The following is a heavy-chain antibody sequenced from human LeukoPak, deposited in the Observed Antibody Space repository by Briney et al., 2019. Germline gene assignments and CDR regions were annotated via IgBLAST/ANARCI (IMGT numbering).Heavy chain of an antibody. V-gene: IGHV3-30*04. CDR2: ISYDA. CDR1: GFTFSTYA. Sequence: GRSLRLSCAASGFTFSTYALHWVRQAPGKGLEWVAVISYDAYYADSVKGRFTISRDNSKNTLYLQMNSLRAEDTAVYYCAKGWRDGYNYDVYWGQGTLVTVSS. CDR3: AKGWRDGYNYDVY. D-gene: IGHD5-24*01. J-gene: IGHJ4*02.